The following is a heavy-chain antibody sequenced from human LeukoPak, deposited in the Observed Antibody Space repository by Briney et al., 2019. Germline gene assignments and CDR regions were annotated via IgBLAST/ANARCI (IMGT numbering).Heavy chain of an antibody. Sequence: SETLSLTCTVSGGSISSSSYYWGWNRQPPGKGLEWIGSIYYSGSTYYNPSLKSRVTISVDTSKNQFSLKLSSVTAADTAVYYCARGYSRSYLAAFDIWGQGTMVTVSS. V-gene: IGHV4-39*01. CDR3: ARGYSRSYLAAFDI. D-gene: IGHD1-26*01. J-gene: IGHJ3*02. CDR1: GGSISSSSYY. CDR2: IYYSGST.